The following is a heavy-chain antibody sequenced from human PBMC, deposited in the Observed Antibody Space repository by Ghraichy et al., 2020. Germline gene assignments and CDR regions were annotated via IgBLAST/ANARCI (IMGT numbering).Heavy chain of an antibody. Sequence: GGSLRLSCAASGFTFRTYAMSWVRQALGKGLEWVSAITDNGGTTYDAESVKGRFTISRDNSKNTLFLQMNSLRGEDTAVYYCAKFARDWPNEYLQHWGQGALVTVSS. CDR2: ITDNGGTT. V-gene: IGHV3-23*01. J-gene: IGHJ1*01. CDR3: AKFARDWPNEYLQH. CDR1: GFTFRTYA. D-gene: IGHD3/OR15-3a*01.